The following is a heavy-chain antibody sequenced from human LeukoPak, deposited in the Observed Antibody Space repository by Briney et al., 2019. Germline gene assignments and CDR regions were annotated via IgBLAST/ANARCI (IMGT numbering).Heavy chain of an antibody. D-gene: IGHD4-11*01. CDR1: GFTFSSYS. V-gene: IGHV3-21*01. J-gene: IGHJ4*02. CDR2: ISSSSSYI. Sequence: GGSLRLSCAASGFTFSSYSMNWVRQAPGKGLEWVSSISSSSSYIYYADSVKGRFTISRDNAKNTLYLQMNSLRAEDTAVYYCAREGWTTVPDYWGQGTLVTVSS. CDR3: AREGWTTVPDY.